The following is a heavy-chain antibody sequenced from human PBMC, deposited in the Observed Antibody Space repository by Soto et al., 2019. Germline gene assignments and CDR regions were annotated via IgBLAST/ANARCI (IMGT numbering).Heavy chain of an antibody. CDR2: IHSSGVIT. CDR1: GLTFSSFA. D-gene: IGHD3-10*01. Sequence: EVQVLESGGGLVQPGGSLRLSCEASGLTFSSFAMGWVRQAPGKGLEWVSTIHSSGVITNYADSVRGRFTISRDNSKNMLYLQMNTLRAEDTAVYYWAKHKGAGSYTDWCFNVWGRGTLVTVSS. V-gene: IGHV3-23*01. J-gene: IGHJ2*01. CDR3: AKHKGAGSYTDWCFNV.